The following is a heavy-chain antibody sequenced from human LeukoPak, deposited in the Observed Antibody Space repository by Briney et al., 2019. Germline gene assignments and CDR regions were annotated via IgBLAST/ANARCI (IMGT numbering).Heavy chain of an antibody. Sequence: SETLSLTCTVSGVSISSYYWSWIREPPGKGVEGMGYIFYSGNTIYNPFRKSRVTISVDTSKNHFSLRLRSVTAADTAVYYCARLAAISGSDYPDDWGQGTLVTVSS. CDR3: ARLAAISGSDYPDD. V-gene: IGHV4-59*08. CDR2: IFYSGNT. CDR1: GVSISSYY. D-gene: IGHD1-26*01. J-gene: IGHJ4*02.